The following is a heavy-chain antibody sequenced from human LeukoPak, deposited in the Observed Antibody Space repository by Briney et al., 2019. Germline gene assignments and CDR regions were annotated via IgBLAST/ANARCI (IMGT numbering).Heavy chain of an antibody. CDR3: AKEDRYGSGSYFDRGVDY. CDR2: ISSSSSTI. V-gene: IGHV3-48*04. J-gene: IGHJ4*02. Sequence: GGSLRLSCAVSGFTFSSYSMNWVRQAPGKGLEWLSYISSSSSTIFYADSVKGRFTISRDNSKNSLYLQMNSLRTEDTALYYCAKEDRYGSGSYFDRGVDYWGQGTLVSVSS. CDR1: GFTFSSYS. D-gene: IGHD3-10*01.